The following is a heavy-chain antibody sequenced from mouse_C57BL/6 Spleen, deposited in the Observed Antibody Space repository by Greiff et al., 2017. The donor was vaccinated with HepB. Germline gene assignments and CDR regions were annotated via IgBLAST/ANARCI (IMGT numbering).Heavy chain of an antibody. CDR2: ISSGSSTI. CDR3: ARNYINSYWYFDV. J-gene: IGHJ1*03. CDR1: GFTFSDYG. V-gene: IGHV5-17*01. D-gene: IGHD2-12*01. Sequence: EVKLVESGGGLVKPGGSLKLSCAASGFTFSDYGMHWVRQAPEKGLEWVAYISSGSSTIYYADTVKGRFTISRDNAKNTLFLQMTSLRSEDTAMYYCARNYINSYWYFDVWGTGTTVTVSS.